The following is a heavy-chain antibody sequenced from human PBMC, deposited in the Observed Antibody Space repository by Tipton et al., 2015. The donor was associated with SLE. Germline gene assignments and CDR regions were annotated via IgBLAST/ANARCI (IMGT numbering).Heavy chain of an antibody. CDR3: ARDSPSTTGGGGFDS. D-gene: IGHD4-17*01. CDR1: GFTFSSYA. CDR2: ISYDGSNK. Sequence: SLRLSCAASGFTFSSYAMHWVRQAPGKGLEWVAVISYDGSNKYYADSVKGRFTISRDNSKNTLYLQMNSLRAEDTAVYYCARDSPSTTGGGGFDSWGQGTLVTVSS. V-gene: IGHV3-30*04. J-gene: IGHJ4*02.